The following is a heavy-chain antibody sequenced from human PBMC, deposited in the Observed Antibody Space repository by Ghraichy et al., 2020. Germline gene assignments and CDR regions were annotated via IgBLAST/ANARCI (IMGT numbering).Heavy chain of an antibody. V-gene: IGHV1-24*01. Sequence: ASVKVSCKVSGYTLTELSMHWVRQAPGKGLEWMGGFDPEDGETIYAQKFQGRVTMTEDTSTDTAYMELSSLRSEDTAVYYCAIHIFSGSYSVGWGQGTLVTVSS. CDR3: AIHIFSGSYSVG. CDR2: FDPEDGET. J-gene: IGHJ4*02. CDR1: GYTLTELS. D-gene: IGHD1-26*01.